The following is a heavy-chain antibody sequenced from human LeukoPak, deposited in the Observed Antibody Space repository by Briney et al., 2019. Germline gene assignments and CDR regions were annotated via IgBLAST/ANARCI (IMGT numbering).Heavy chain of an antibody. J-gene: IGHJ3*02. CDR1: GYTFTSYD. CDR3: AISSYSTPDAFDI. CDR2: MNPNSGNT. V-gene: IGHV1-8*01. Sequence: ASVKVSCKASGYTFTSYDINWVRQATGQGLEWMGWMNPNSGNTGYAQKFQGRVTMTRNTSISTAYMELSSLRSEDTAVYYCAISSYSTPDAFDIWGQGTMVTVSS. D-gene: IGHD3-10*01.